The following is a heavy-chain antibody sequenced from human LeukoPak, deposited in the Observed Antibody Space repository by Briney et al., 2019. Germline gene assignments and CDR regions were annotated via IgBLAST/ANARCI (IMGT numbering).Heavy chain of an antibody. V-gene: IGHV4-34*01. D-gene: IGHD6-19*01. CDR1: GGSFSGYY. CDR3: ARLTISYSSGWPFDY. J-gene: IGHJ4*02. Sequence: SETLSLTCAVYGGSFSGYYWSWIRQPPGKGLEWIGEINHSGSTNYNPSLKSRVTISVDTSKNQFSLKLSSVTAADTAVYYCARLTISYSSGWPFDYWGQGTLVTVSS. CDR2: INHSGST.